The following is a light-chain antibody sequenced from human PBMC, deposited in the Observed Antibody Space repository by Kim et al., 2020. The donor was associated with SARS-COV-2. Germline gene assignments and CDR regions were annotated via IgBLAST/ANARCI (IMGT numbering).Light chain of an antibody. CDR1: QSISSW. CDR3: QQYNSYPLT. V-gene: IGKV1-5*03. CDR2: KAS. Sequence: SSVGARVTIACRASQSISSWLAWYQQKPGKAPKLLIYKASSLESGVPSGFSGSGSGTEFTLTISSLQPDDFATYYCQQYNSYPLTFGGGTKVDIK. J-gene: IGKJ4*01.